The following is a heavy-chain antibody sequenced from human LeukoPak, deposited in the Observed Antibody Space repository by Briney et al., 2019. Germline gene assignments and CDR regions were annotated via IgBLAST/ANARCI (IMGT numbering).Heavy chain of an antibody. J-gene: IGHJ6*02. V-gene: IGHV3-30*03. CDR3: ARSVMTPGYYYGMDV. D-gene: IGHD2-21*01. CDR2: ISYDGGNK. CDR1: GFTFSSYG. Sequence: PGRSLRLSCAASGFTFSSYGMHWVRQAPGKGLEWVAVISYDGGNKYYADSVKGRFTLSRDNSKNTLYLQMNSLRAEDTAVYYCARSVMTPGYYYGMDVWGQGTTVTVSS.